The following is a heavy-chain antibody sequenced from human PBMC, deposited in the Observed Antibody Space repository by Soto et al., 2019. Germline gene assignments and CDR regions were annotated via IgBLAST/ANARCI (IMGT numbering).Heavy chain of an antibody. V-gene: IGHV3-48*03. CDR2: ITSSGSLI. CDR1: GFTFSSYD. J-gene: IGHJ5*02. CDR3: ARTMYSNRGWFHP. D-gene: IGHD6-13*01. Sequence: EVQLVESGGGLVQPGGSLRLSCAASGFTFSSYDMNWVRQAPGKGLEWVSYITSSGSLIYYADAVWGRFTVSRDNAKNSLYLQMNSLRAEDTGVYYCARTMYSNRGWFHPLGQGTLVTVSS.